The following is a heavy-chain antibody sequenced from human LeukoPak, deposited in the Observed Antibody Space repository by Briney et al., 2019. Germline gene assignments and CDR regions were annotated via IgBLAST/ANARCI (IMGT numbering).Heavy chain of an antibody. Sequence: SETLSLTCAVYGGSFSGYYWSWIRQPPGKGLEWIGEINHSGSTNYNPSLKSRVTISVDTSKNQFSLKLSSETAADTAVYYCACGVYDSSGYRGLDAFDIWGQGTMVTVSS. J-gene: IGHJ3*02. CDR2: INHSGST. D-gene: IGHD3-22*01. CDR3: ACGVYDSSGYRGLDAFDI. V-gene: IGHV4-34*01. CDR1: GGSFSGYY.